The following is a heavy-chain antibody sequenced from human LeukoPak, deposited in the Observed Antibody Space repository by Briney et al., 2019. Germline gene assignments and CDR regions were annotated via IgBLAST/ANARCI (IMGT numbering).Heavy chain of an antibody. J-gene: IGHJ4*02. CDR3: ARMYSGTYGGIDF. CDR2: IYTSGST. V-gene: IGHV4-4*09. Sequence: PSETLSLTCTVSGGSISSYYWSWIRQPPGKGLEWIGYIYTSGSTNYNPSLKSRVTMSVDTSRNQFSLRLTSVTAADTAVYYCARMYSGTYGGIDFWGQGTLVTVSS. D-gene: IGHD1-26*01. CDR1: GGSISSYY.